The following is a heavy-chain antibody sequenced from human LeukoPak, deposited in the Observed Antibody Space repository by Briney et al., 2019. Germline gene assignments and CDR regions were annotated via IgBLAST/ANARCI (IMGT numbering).Heavy chain of an antibody. Sequence: GASVKVSCKASGYTFTGYYMHWVRQAPGQGLEWMGWINPNSGGTNYAQKFQGRVTMTRDTSISTAYIELSRLRSDDTAVYYCARGHIMITFGGVIASYWGQGTLVTVSS. CDR1: GYTFTGYY. CDR3: ARGHIMITFGGVIASY. D-gene: IGHD3-16*02. V-gene: IGHV1-2*02. CDR2: INPNSGGT. J-gene: IGHJ4*02.